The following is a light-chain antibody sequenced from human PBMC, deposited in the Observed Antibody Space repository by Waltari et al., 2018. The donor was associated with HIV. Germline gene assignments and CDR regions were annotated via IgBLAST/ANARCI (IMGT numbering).Light chain of an antibody. J-gene: IGLJ1*01. Sequence: QSALTQPASVSGSRGQSITISCTGTSSDIGAYKHVSWYQHHPAKAPKLVIYEVNSRPSGISSRFSGSKSGNTASLTISGLQAEDEADYYCCSYAGTYIVFGTGTEVTVL. CDR1: SSDIGAYKH. V-gene: IGLV2-14*01. CDR2: EVN. CDR3: CSYAGTYIV.